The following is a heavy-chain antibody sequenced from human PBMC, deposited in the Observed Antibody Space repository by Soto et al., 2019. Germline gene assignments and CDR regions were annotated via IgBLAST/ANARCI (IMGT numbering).Heavy chain of an antibody. CDR1: GGPKNRYF. CDR2: IYHTGTT. V-gene: IGHV4-59*01. D-gene: IGHD6-19*01. J-gene: IGHJ4*02. CDR3: ARDVWGGTSGWSQFDS. Sequence: LSLTCTVSGGPKNRYFWTWIRQPPGKALEWIGYIYHTGTTKYNPSLKSRVTMSVDTSENEFSLKLSSVTAADTAVYYCARDVWGGTSGWSQFDSWGQGALVTVSS.